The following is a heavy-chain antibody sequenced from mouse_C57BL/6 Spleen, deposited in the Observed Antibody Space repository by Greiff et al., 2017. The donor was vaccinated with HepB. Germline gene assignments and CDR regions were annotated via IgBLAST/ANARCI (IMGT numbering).Heavy chain of an antibody. V-gene: IGHV14-4*01. D-gene: IGHD2-3*01. CDR3: TDGYYFAY. Sequence: EVQLQQSGAELVRPGASVKLSCTASGFNIKDDYMHWVKQRPEQGLEWIGWIDPENGDTEYASKFQGKATITADISSNTAYLQLSSLTSEDTAVYYCTDGYYFAYWGQGTLVTVSA. CDR1: GFNIKDDY. CDR2: IDPENGDT. J-gene: IGHJ3*01.